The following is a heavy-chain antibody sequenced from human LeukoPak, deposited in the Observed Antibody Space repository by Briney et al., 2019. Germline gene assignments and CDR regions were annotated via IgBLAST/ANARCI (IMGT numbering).Heavy chain of an antibody. V-gene: IGHV4-34*01. Sequence: SETLSLTCAVYGGSFSGYYWSWIRQPPGKGLEWIGEINHSGSTNYNPSLKSRVTISVDTSKNQFSLKLSSVTAADTAVYYCARRVHSIVVVPPADYFDYWGQGTLVTVSS. CDR2: INHSGST. D-gene: IGHD2-2*01. J-gene: IGHJ4*02. CDR3: ARRVHSIVVVPPADYFDY. CDR1: GGSFSGYY.